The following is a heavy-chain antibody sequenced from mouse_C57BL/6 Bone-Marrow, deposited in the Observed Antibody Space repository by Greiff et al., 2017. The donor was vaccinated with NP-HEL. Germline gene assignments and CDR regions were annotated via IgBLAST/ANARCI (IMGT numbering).Heavy chain of an antibody. CDR1: GFTFSSYA. V-gene: IGHV5-4*01. Sequence: EVQLVESGGGLVKPGGSLKLSCAASGFTFSSYAMSWVRQTPEKRLEWVATISDGGSYTYYPDNVKGRFTISRDNAKNNLYLQMSHLKSEDTAMYYCARDQKGLPYYWGQGTTLTVSS. CDR2: ISDGGSYT. D-gene: IGHD6-1*01. J-gene: IGHJ2*01. CDR3: ARDQKGLPYY.